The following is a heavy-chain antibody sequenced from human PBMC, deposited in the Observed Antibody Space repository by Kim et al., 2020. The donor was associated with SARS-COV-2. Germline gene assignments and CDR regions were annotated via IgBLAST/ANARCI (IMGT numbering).Heavy chain of an antibody. CDR3: AKDRYQNYYDSSGYDY. D-gene: IGHD3-22*01. CDR2: ISGSGGST. V-gene: IGHV3-23*01. CDR1: GFTFSSYA. J-gene: IGHJ4*02. Sequence: GGSLRLSCAASGFTFSSYAMSWVRQAPGKGLEWVSAISGSGGSTYYADSVKGRFTISRDNSKNTLYLQMNSLRAEDTAVYYCAKDRYQNYYDSSGYDYWGQGTLVTVS.